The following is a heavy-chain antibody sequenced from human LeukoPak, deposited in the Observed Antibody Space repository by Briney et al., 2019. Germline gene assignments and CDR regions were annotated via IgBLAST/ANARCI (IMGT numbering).Heavy chain of an antibody. J-gene: IGHJ4*02. Sequence: ASVKVSCKASGYTFTSYDINWVRQATGQGLEWMGWMNPNSGNTGYAQKFQGRVTMTRNTSISTAYMELSSLRSEDTAVYYCARGDPWDDYYDSSGYYWYFDYWGQGTLVTVSS. CDR3: ARGDPWDDYYDSSGYYWYFDY. CDR1: GYTFTSYD. CDR2: MNPNSGNT. V-gene: IGHV1-8*01. D-gene: IGHD3-22*01.